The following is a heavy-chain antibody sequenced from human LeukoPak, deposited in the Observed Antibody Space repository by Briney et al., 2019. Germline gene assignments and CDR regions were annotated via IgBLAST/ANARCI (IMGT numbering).Heavy chain of an antibody. D-gene: IGHD1-26*01. Sequence: SETLSLTCTVSGGSISSSSYYWGWIRQPPGKGLEWIGSIYYSGSTYYNPSLKRRVTISVDTSKNQFSLKLSSVTAADPPVYYCARLEVGATTAFDYWGQGTLVTVSS. J-gene: IGHJ4*02. CDR2: IYYSGST. CDR1: GGSISSSSYY. CDR3: ARLEVGATTAFDY. V-gene: IGHV4-39*01.